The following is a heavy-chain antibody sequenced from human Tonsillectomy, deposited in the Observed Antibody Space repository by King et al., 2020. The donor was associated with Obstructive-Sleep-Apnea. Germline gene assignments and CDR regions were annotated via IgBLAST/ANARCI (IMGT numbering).Heavy chain of an antibody. CDR2: ISSSTSYI. CDR1: GFTFSSYS. CDR3: ARGFDYGGNRFDY. D-gene: IGHD4-23*01. Sequence: VQLVQSGGGLVKPGGSLRLSCAASGFTFSSYSMNWVRQAPGKGLEWVSSISSSTSYIFYADSVKGRFTSSRDNAKNSLYLQMNSLRAEVTAVYYCARGFDYGGNRFDYWGQGTLVTVSS. V-gene: IGHV3-21*01. J-gene: IGHJ4*02.